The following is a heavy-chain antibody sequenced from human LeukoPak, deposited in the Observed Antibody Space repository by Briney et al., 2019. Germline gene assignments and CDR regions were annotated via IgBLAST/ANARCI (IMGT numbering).Heavy chain of an antibody. D-gene: IGHD4-17*01. Sequence: PSETLSLTCTVSGGSISNHYWSWIRQSPGKGLEWIGYIYYSGTTNYNPSLKSRVTISVDTSKNQFSLQLRSVTAADTAVYYCAREDPQTTVPEGMDVWGQGTTVTVSS. V-gene: IGHV4-59*11. J-gene: IGHJ6*02. CDR1: GGSISNHY. CDR2: IYYSGTT. CDR3: AREDPQTTVPEGMDV.